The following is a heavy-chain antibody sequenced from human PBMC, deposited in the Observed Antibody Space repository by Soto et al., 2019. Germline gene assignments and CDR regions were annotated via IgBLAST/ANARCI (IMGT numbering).Heavy chain of an antibody. J-gene: IGHJ6*03. D-gene: IGHD2-2*01. V-gene: IGHV1-8*01. CDR2: MNPNSGNT. CDR1: GYTFTSYD. Sequence: QVQLVQSGAEVKKPGASVKVSCKASGYTFTSYDINWVRQATGQGLEWMGWMNPNSGNTGYAQKIQGRGTMTRNTSISTAYMELSSLRSEDTAVYYCARIIGGRDIVVVPAYYYYMDVWGKGTTVTVSS. CDR3: ARIIGGRDIVVVPAYYYYMDV.